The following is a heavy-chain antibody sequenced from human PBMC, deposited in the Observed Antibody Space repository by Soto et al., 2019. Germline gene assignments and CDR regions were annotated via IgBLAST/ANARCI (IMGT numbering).Heavy chain of an antibody. CDR3: AHPSISMVRGVDY. CDR1: GFSLSTSGVG. J-gene: IGHJ4*02. Sequence: QITLKESGPTLVKPTQTLTQTCTISGFSLSTSGVGVGWIRQPPGKALEWLALIYWDDDKRYSPSLKSRVNITTDTSKNQVLLTMTNMDPENTATYYFAHPSISMVRGVDYWGQGTLVTVSS. V-gene: IGHV2-5*02. CDR2: IYWDDDK. D-gene: IGHD3-10*01.